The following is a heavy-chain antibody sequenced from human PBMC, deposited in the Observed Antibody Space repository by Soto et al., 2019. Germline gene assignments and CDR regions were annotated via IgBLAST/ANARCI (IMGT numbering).Heavy chain of an antibody. CDR1: GFTFSSYW. D-gene: IGHD6-13*01. Sequence: EVQLVESGGGLVQPGGSLRLSCAASGFTFSSYWMSWVRQAPGKGLEWVANIKQDGSEKYYVDSVKGRFTISRDNAKNSLYLQMNSLRAEDTAVYYCARDIGYSPTWDAFDIWGQGTMVTVSS. J-gene: IGHJ3*02. CDR2: IKQDGSEK. CDR3: ARDIGYSPTWDAFDI. V-gene: IGHV3-7*01.